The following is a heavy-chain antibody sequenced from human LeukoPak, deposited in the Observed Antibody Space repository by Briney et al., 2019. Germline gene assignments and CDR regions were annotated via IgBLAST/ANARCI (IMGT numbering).Heavy chain of an antibody. V-gene: IGHV3-23*01. J-gene: IGHJ4*02. Sequence: PGGSLRLSCAASGFTFSSYAMSWVRQAPGKGLEWVSAISGSGGSTYYADSVKGRFTISRDNSKNTLYLQMNSLRAEDTAVYYCARHLSGYISSLAYWGQGTLVTVSS. D-gene: IGHD6-6*01. CDR1: GFTFSSYA. CDR3: ARHLSGYISSLAY. CDR2: ISGSGGST.